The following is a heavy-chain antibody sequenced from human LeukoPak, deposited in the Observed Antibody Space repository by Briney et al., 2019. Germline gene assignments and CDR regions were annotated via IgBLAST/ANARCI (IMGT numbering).Heavy chain of an antibody. CDR1: GFTFSSYS. V-gene: IGHV3-48*01. J-gene: IGHJ4*02. CDR2: ISSSSSTI. Sequence: PGGSLRLSCAASGFTFSSYSMNWVRQAPGKVLEWISYISSSSSTIYYADSVKGRFTISRDNAKNSLYLQMNSLRAEDTAVYYCARTMAYSGSHDPVYYWGQGTLVTVST. D-gene: IGHD1-26*01. CDR3: ARTMAYSGSHDPVYY.